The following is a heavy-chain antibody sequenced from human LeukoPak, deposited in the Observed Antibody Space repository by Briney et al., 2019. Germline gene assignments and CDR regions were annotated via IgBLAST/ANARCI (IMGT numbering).Heavy chain of an antibody. CDR3: ARVMTAMVRGVITLVSANWFDP. D-gene: IGHD3-10*01. V-gene: IGHV4-59*01. CDR2: IYYSGST. Sequence: PSETLSLTCTVSGGSISSYYWSWIRQPPGKGLEWIGYIYYSGSTNYNPSLKSRVTISVDTSKNQFSLKLSSVTAADTAVYYCARVMTAMVRGVITLVSANWFDPWGQGTLVTVSS. CDR1: GGSISSYY. J-gene: IGHJ5*02.